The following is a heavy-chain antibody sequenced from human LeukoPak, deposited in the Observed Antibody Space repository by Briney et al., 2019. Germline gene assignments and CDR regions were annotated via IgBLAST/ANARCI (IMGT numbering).Heavy chain of an antibody. CDR3: AWFPYGGNPRDY. V-gene: IGHV3-21*01. CDR1: GFTFSNAW. CDR2: ISSSSSYI. D-gene: IGHD4-23*01. Sequence: PGGSLRLSCAASGFTFSNAWMNWVRQAPGKGLEWVSSISSSSSYIYYADSVKGRFTISRDNAKNSLYLQMNSLRAEDTAVYYCAWFPYGGNPRDYWGQGTLVTVSS. J-gene: IGHJ4*02.